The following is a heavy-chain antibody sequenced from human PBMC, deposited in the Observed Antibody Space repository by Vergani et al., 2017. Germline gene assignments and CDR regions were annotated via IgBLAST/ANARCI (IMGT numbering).Heavy chain of an antibody. CDR1: GGSISSGSYY. CDR2: IYTSGST. CDR3: AKDMINGELWVDY. Sequence: QVQLQESGPGLVKPSQTLSLTCTVSGGSISSGSYYWSWIRQPAGKGLEWIGSIYTSGSTNYNPSLKGRVTISVDTAKNQFSLKLSSVTAADTAVYYCAKDMINGELWVDYWGQGTLVTVSS. D-gene: IGHD3-16*01. J-gene: IGHJ4*02. V-gene: IGHV4-61*02.